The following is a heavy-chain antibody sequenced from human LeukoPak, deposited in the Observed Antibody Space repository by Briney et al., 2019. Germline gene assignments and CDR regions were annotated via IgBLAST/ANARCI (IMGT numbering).Heavy chain of an antibody. D-gene: IGHD3-22*01. J-gene: IGHJ3*02. CDR1: GFTFSSYA. CDR3: ATPIDNYYDSSGYYYVAAFDI. V-gene: IGHV3-23*01. CDR2: ISGSGGST. Sequence: PGGSLRLSCAASGFTFSSYAMSWVRQAPGKGLEWVSAISGSGGSTYYADSVKGRFTISRDNSKNTLHLQMNSLRAEDTAVYYCATPIDNYYDSSGYYYVAAFDIWGQGTMVTVSS.